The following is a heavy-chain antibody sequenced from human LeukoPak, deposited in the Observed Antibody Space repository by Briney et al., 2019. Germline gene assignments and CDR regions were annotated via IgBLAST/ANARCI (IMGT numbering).Heavy chain of an antibody. Sequence: PSETLSLTCTVSGGSISSSSYYWGWIRQPPGKGLEWIGSIYYSGSTYNNPSLKSRVTISVDTSKNQFSLKLSSVTAADTAVYYCASLGLAYHDSSGYFRVDSEGLYYFDYWGQGTLVTVSS. CDR1: GGSISSSSYY. V-gene: IGHV4-39*01. CDR2: IYYSGST. CDR3: ASLGLAYHDSSGYFRVDSEGLYYFDY. J-gene: IGHJ4*02. D-gene: IGHD3-22*01.